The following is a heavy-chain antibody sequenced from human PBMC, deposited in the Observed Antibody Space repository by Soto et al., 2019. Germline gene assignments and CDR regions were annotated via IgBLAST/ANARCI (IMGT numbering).Heavy chain of an antibody. J-gene: IGHJ4*02. CDR3: AKYQPMTQPRPYFHY. CDR2: ISSSGGST. Sequence: EVQLLESGGDLIQPGGSLRLSCAASGFTFSSYAMSWVRQAPGKGLGWVSAISSSGGSTFYADSVKGRFTISRDNSRNTLYLQMNSLRAEDTAIYYCAKYQPMTQPRPYFHYWGQGTVVTVSS. CDR1: GFTFSSYA. V-gene: IGHV3-23*01. D-gene: IGHD3-22*01.